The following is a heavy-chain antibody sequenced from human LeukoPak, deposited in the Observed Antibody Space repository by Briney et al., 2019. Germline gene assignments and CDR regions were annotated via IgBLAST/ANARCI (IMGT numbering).Heavy chain of an antibody. J-gene: IGHJ4*02. CDR3: AGAYDILTGHPRGDFDY. CDR2: INTNTGNP. CDR1: GYTFTSYA. Sequence: ASVKVSCKASGYTFTSYAMNWVRQAPGQGLEWMGWINTNTGNPTYAQGFTGRFVFSLDTSVSTAYLQISSLKAEDTAVYYCAGAYDILTGHPRGDFDYWGQGTLVTVSS. V-gene: IGHV7-4-1*02. D-gene: IGHD3-9*01.